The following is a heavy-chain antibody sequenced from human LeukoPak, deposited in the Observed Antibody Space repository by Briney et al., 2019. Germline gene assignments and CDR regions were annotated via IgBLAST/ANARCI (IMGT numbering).Heavy chain of an antibody. Sequence: ASVKVSCKASGYTFTSYDINWVRQGTGRGLEWMGWMSTKSGNTGNAQKFQGRVTMTRDTSISTAYMELSSLRSDDTAVYYCARTDGDLDYWGQGTLVTVSS. CDR3: ARTDGDLDY. CDR2: MSTKSGNT. V-gene: IGHV1-8*01. D-gene: IGHD4-17*01. CDR1: GYTFTSYD. J-gene: IGHJ4*02.